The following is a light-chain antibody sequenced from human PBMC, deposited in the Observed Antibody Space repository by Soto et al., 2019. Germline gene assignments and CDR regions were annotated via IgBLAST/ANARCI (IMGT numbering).Light chain of an antibody. CDR2: AVS. Sequence: QSALTQPASVSGSPGPSITISCTGTSIDVGGYNYVSWYQHHPGKPPKLIIYAVSNRPSGVSNRFSGSKSDNTASLTISGLQAEDEADYYCSSYTSSSIVVFGGGTKLTVL. J-gene: IGLJ2*01. CDR1: SIDVGGYNY. V-gene: IGLV2-14*01. CDR3: SSYTSSSIVV.